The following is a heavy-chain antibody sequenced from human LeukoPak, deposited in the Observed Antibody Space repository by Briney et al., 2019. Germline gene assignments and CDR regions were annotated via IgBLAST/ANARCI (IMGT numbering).Heavy chain of an antibody. Sequence: SVKVSCKASGGTFGSYTISWVRQAPGQGLEWMGRIIPILGIANYAQKFQGRVTITGDKSTSTAYMELSSLRSEDTDVYYCARGEQLRSFDPWGQGTLVTVSS. CDR2: IIPILGIA. J-gene: IGHJ5*02. CDR3: ARGEQLRSFDP. V-gene: IGHV1-69*02. D-gene: IGHD6-6*01. CDR1: GGTFGSYT.